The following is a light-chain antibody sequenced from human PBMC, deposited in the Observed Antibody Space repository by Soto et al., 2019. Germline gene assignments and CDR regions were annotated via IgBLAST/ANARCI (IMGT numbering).Light chain of an antibody. J-gene: IGLJ1*01. CDR1: SSDIGVYDY. V-gene: IGLV2-14*01. CDR3: TAFSANRVYL. CDR2: GVH. Sequence: QSVLTQPASVSGSPGQSITISCTGTSSDIGVYDYVSWYQQHPGKAPRLLIHGVHNRSPGISGRFSASKSGLTASLTISGLQAEDEADYYCTAFSANRVYLFGPGTKVTVL.